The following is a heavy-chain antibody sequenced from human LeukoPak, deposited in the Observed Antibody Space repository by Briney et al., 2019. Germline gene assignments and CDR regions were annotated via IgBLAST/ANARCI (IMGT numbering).Heavy chain of an antibody. CDR3: EKDGLYYDGREHIYCFDS. J-gene: IGHJ4*02. D-gene: IGHD3-22*01. CDR2: MNFSGSTK. CDR1: GFTFSRFA. V-gene: IGHV3-23*01. Sequence: PGGTLRLSCAASGFTFSRFAMTWVRQAPGKGLEFVASMNFSGSTKYYPDPEKGRSTISRANSKNTPHLQMNRLQAKHTAANSCEKDGLYYDGREHIYCFDSWGQGTLVTVSS.